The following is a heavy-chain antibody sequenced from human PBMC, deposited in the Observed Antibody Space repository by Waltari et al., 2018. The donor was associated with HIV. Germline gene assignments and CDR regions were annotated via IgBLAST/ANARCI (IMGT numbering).Heavy chain of an antibody. D-gene: IGHD6-6*01. V-gene: IGHV4-30-2*01. J-gene: IGHJ5*02. CDR2: IYHSGST. Sequence: HLQLQESGSGLVKPSETLSLTCAVSGDSISSGGYSWSWLRQTPVEALEWIRCIYHSGSTYYNPSLSSRVTISADTAKNHVALRLRSVTAADTAVDYCARATPQSSVSSWFDPWGQGTLVTVSS. CDR3: ARATPQSSVSSWFDP. CDR1: GDSISSGGYS.